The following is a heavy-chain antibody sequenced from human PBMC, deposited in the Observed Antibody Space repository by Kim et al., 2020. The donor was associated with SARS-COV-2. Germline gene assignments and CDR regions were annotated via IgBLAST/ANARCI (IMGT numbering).Heavy chain of an antibody. J-gene: IGHJ4*02. D-gene: IGHD4-17*01. Sequence: VKGRFTISRETSKNPLYLQMNSLRAEDTAVYYCAKDLADDYGDYGPDYWGQGTLVTVSS. CDR3: AKDLADDYGDYGPDY. V-gene: IGHV3-30*02.